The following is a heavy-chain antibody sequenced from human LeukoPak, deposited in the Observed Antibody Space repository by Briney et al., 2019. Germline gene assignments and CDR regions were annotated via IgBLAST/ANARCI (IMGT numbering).Heavy chain of an antibody. CDR3: ARDRPVVVPAAILDYYYGMDV. CDR1: GYTFSGHY. D-gene: IGHD2-2*02. V-gene: IGHV1-18*04. Sequence: GASVKVSCKASGYTFSGHYLHWVRQAPGQGLEWMGWISAYNGNTNYAQKLQGRVTMTTDTSTSTAYMELRSLRSDDTAVYYCARDRPVVVPAAILDYYYGMDVWGQGTTVTVSS. J-gene: IGHJ6*02. CDR2: ISAYNGNT.